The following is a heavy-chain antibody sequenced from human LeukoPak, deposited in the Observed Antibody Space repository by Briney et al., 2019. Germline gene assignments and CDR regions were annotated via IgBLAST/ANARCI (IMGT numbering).Heavy chain of an antibody. V-gene: IGHV4-34*01. D-gene: IGHD1-1*01. Sequence: SETLSLTCAVYGGSFSGYYWSWIRQPPGKGLEWIGEINHSGSTNYNPSLKSRVTISVDTSKNQFSLKLSSVTAADTAVYYCARDGTTDYSYYYMDVWGKGTTVTISS. J-gene: IGHJ6*03. CDR1: GGSFSGYY. CDR3: ARDGTTDYSYYYMDV. CDR2: INHSGST.